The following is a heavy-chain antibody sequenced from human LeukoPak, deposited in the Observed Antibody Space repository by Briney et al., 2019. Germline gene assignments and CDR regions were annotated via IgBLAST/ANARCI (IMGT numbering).Heavy chain of an antibody. J-gene: IGHJ6*03. CDR2: IYYSGST. CDR3: ARVAYYYDSSGYYYVSGYYYYMDV. CDR1: GGSISSYY. Sequence: SETLSLTCTVSGGSISSYYWGWIRQPPGKGLEWIGSIYYSGSTYYNPSLKSRVTISVDTSKNQFSLKLSSVTAADMAVYYCARVAYYYDSSGYYYVSGYYYYMDVWGKGTTVTVSS. D-gene: IGHD3-22*01. V-gene: IGHV4-39*07.